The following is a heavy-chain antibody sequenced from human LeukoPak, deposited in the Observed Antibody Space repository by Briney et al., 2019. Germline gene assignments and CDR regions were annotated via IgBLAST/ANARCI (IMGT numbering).Heavy chain of an antibody. CDR2: IYYSGST. D-gene: IGHD3-22*01. CDR1: GGSISSGGYY. J-gene: IGHJ4*02. CDR3: ARSAYDSSGYYNY. V-gene: IGHV4-31*03. Sequence: SETLSLTCTVSGGSISSGGYYWSWIRQHPGKGLEWIGYIYYSGSTYYNTSLKSRVTISVDTSKNQFSLKLSSVTAADTAVYYCARSAYDSSGYYNYWGQGTLVTVSS.